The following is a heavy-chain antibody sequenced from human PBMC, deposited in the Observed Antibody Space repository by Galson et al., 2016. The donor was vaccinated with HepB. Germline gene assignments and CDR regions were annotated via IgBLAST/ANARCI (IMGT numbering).Heavy chain of an antibody. J-gene: IGHJ6*02. CDR2: ISGYGGSP. V-gene: IGHV3-23*01. Sequence: SLRLSCAASGFIFRDYSMTWVRQAPGRGLEWVSAISGYGGSPYYVDSVRGRFTIPRDNSNNTPYLQMNSLRADDTAVYHCAKGRVSLDNYYYGMDVWGHGTTVIVSS. CDR1: GFIFRDYS. CDR3: AKGRVSLDNYYYGMDV. D-gene: IGHD3-3*01.